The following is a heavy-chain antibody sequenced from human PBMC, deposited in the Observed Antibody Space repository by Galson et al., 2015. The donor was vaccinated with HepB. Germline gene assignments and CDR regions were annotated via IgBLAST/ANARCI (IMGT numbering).Heavy chain of an antibody. CDR2: ISAYNGNT. Sequence: SVKVSCKASGYTFTSYGISWVRQAPGQGLEWMGWISAYNGNTNYAQKLQGRVTMTTDTSTSTAYMELRSLRSDDTAVYYCARVGGYSYRTQVIASMDVWGQGTTVTVSS. V-gene: IGHV1-18*04. D-gene: IGHD5-18*01. J-gene: IGHJ6*02. CDR1: GYTFTSYG. CDR3: ARVGGYSYRTQVIASMDV.